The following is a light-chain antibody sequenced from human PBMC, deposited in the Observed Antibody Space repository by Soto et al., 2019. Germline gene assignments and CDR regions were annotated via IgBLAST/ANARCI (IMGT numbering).Light chain of an antibody. V-gene: IGKV3-20*01. CDR1: QSVSSSY. Sequence: SHSPATLSVSPGERATLSCRASQSVSSSYVAWDQQKPGQAPRLLIYGASSRATGIPDRFSGSGSGTDFTLTISRLEPEDFAVYYCQQYGSPLTFGGGTKVDIK. CDR2: GAS. J-gene: IGKJ4*01. CDR3: QQYGSPLT.